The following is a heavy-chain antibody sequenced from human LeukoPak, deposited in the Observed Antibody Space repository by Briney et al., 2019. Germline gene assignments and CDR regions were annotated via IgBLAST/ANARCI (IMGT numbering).Heavy chain of an antibody. CDR1: GYTFSSYW. Sequence: GESLQISCKGSGYTFSSYWIGWVRQMPGKGLEWKGIIYPDDSDTRYRLSFQGQVSIAADKYISTAYPQWSRLKSSDTAFQYEARLAYCSNDVCYSNYYYSMNVWGKGTTVTVSS. J-gene: IGHJ6*03. D-gene: IGHD2-8*01. CDR2: IYPDDSDT. CDR3: ARLAYCSNDVCYSNYYYSMNV. V-gene: IGHV5-51*01.